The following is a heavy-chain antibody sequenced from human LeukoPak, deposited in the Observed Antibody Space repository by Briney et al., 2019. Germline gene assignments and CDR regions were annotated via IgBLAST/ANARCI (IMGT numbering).Heavy chain of an antibody. D-gene: IGHD3-22*01. CDR2: IYYSKST. Sequence: PSETLSLTCTVSSGSVSSGGYYWSWIRQPPGKGLEWIGFIYYSKSTNYNPSLKSRVTISVDTSKNQFSLKLSSVTAADTAVYYCARSEVISDAFDIWGQGTMVTVSS. V-gene: IGHV4-61*08. CDR1: SGSVSSGGYY. CDR3: ARSEVISDAFDI. J-gene: IGHJ3*02.